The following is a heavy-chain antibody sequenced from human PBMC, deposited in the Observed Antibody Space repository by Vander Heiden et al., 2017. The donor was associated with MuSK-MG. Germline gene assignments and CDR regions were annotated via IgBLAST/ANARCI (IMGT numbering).Heavy chain of an antibody. V-gene: IGHV3-23*01. J-gene: IGHJ4*02. CDR3: AKVCSSTSCYDAFDY. D-gene: IGHD2-2*01. CDR1: GFTFSSYA. Sequence: EVQLLESGGGLVQPGGSLSLSCAASGFTFSSYAMSWVRQAPGKGLEWVSAISGSGGSTYYADSVKGRFTISRDNSKNTLYLQMNSLRAEDTAVYYCAKVCSSTSCYDAFDYWGQGTLVTVSS. CDR2: ISGSGGST.